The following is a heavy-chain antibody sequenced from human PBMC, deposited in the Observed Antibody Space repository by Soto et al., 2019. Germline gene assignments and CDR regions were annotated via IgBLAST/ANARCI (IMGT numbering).Heavy chain of an antibody. CDR2: IIPIFGTA. D-gene: IGHD3-22*01. J-gene: IGHJ4*02. V-gene: IGHV1-69*13. Sequence: ASVKVSCKASGGTFSSYAISWVRQAPGQGLEWMGGIIPIFGTANYAQKFQGRVTITADESTSTAYMELSSLRSEDTAVYYCARLQTDSSGYPPGTFLYFDYWGQGTLVTVSS. CDR3: ARLQTDSSGYPPGTFLYFDY. CDR1: GGTFSSYA.